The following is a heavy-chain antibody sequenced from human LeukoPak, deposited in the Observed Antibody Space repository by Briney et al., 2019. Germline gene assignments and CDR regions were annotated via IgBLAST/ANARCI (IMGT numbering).Heavy chain of an antibody. CDR1: GFTFSSYG. V-gene: IGHV3-30*03. CDR2: ITSYESNK. D-gene: IGHD6-6*01. Sequence: GSSVKLSCTASGFTFSSYGIHWVRQAPGQGLEWVAGITSYESNKYYAEYVKGRFTITRDTSKNTLYLQMNSLRAEDTAVYYCARDRDIAAVYYYGMDVRGQGGKVAVCS. J-gene: IGHJ6*01. CDR3: ARDRDIAAVYYYGMDV.